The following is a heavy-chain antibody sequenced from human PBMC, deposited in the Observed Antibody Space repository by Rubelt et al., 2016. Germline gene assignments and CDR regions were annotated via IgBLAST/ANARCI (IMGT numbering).Heavy chain of an antibody. J-gene: IGHJ4*02. CDR2: IKSKTDGGTT. D-gene: IGHD5-24*01. CDR1: GFTFSNAR. CDR3: ITQMATIN. V-gene: IGHV3-15*01. Sequence: VQLVESGGGVVQPGRSLRLSCAASGFTFSNARLSWVRQAPGKGLEWVGRIKSKTDGGTTDYAPPVKCRFTISREDSKNTLYLQMNSLKTEDTAVYYCITQMATINWGQGTLVTVSS.